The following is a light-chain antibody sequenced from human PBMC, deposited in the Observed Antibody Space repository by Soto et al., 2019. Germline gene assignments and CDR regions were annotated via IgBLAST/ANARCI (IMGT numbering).Light chain of an antibody. CDR1: TSNIGSSY. CDR3: GTWDRSLTAVV. Sequence: QSVLTQPPSVSAAPGQKVTISCSGSTSNIGSSYVSWYQQFPGTAPKLLIYDNNKRPSEIPDRFSGSKSGTSATLDITGLQTGDEDDYYCGTWDRSLTAVVFGGGTKLTVL. CDR2: DNN. V-gene: IGLV1-51*01. J-gene: IGLJ2*01.